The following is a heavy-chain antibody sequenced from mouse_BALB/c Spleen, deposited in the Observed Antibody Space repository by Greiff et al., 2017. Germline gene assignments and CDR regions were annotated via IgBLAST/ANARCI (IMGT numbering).Heavy chain of an antibody. CDR2: ISDGGSYT. CDR3: ARDNPMDY. CDR1: GFTFSDYY. V-gene: IGHV5-4*02. Sequence: EVNVVESGGGLVKPGGSLKLSCAASGFTFSDYYMYWVRQTPEKRLEWVATISDGGSYTYYPDSVKGRFTISRDNAKNNLYLQMSSLKSEDTAMYYCARDNPMDYWGQGTSVTVSS. J-gene: IGHJ4*01.